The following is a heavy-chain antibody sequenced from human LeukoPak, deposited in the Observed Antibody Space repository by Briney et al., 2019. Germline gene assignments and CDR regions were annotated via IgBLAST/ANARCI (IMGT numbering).Heavy chain of an antibody. Sequence: PGGSLRLSCAASGFTFSNYGMHWVRQAPGKGLGGGAVISYDGSNKYYTDSVKGRFTISRDNSKNTLYLQMNSLRAKDTAVYYCAKDRTAGYDGLVDYWGQGTLVTVSS. CDR1: GFTFSNYG. D-gene: IGHD5-12*01. CDR2: ISYDGSNK. J-gene: IGHJ4*02. CDR3: AKDRTAGYDGLVDY. V-gene: IGHV3-30*18.